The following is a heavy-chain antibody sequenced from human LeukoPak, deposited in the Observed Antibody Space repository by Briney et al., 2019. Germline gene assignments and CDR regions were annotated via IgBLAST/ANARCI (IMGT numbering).Heavy chain of an antibody. CDR1: GFTFSTYE. J-gene: IGHJ4*02. Sequence: GGSLRLSCAASGFTFSTYEMNWVRQAPGKGLEWVSYISSSGLTMYYADSVKGRFTISRDNAKNSLYLQMNSLRAEDTAVYYCGRGGLLGDWGQGALVTVSS. CDR3: GRGGLLGD. CDR2: ISSSGLTM. D-gene: IGHD2-15*01. V-gene: IGHV3-48*03.